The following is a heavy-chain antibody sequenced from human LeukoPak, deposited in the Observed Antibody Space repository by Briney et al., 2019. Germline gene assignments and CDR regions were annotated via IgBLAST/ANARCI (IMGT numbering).Heavy chain of an antibody. J-gene: IGHJ4*02. CDR1: GGSISSYY. CDR3: ARDHPAAQLYYFDY. CDR2: IYTSGST. V-gene: IGHV4-4*07. Sequence: SETLSLTCTVSGGSISSYYWSWIRQPAGKGLEWIGRIYTSGSTNYNPSLKSRVTMSVDTSKNQFSLKLSSVTAADKAVYYCARDHPAAQLYYFDYWGQGTLVTVSS. D-gene: IGHD1-1*01.